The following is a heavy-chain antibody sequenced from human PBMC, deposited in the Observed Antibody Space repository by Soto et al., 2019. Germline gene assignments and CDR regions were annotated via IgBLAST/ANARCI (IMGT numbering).Heavy chain of an antibody. V-gene: IGHV1-18*01. CDR3: ARDSLHVDIAARPWWFDP. CDR2: ISAYNGNT. J-gene: IGHJ5*02. D-gene: IGHD6-6*01. Sequence: GASVKVSCKASGYTFTSYGISWVRQAPGQGLEWMGWISAYNGNTNYAQKLQGRVTMTTDTSTSTAYMELRSLRSDDTAVYYCARDSLHVDIAARPWWFDPWGQGTLVTVSS. CDR1: GYTFTSYG.